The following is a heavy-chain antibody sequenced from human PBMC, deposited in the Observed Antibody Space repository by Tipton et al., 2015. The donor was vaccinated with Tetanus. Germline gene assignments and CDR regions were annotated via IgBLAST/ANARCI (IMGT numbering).Heavy chain of an antibody. CDR1: GFTFRGYW. V-gene: IGHV3-74*01. J-gene: IGHJ1*01. D-gene: IGHD1-1*01. CDR3: AKDVNWNLRYFQH. CDR2: ISGDGSTT. Sequence: SLRLSCAASGFTFRGYWMHWVRQVPGKGLVCVSRISGDGSTTSYADSVQGRFSISRDNAKNTVYLQMNSLRVDDTAVYYCAKDVNWNLRYFQHWGQGTVVTVSS.